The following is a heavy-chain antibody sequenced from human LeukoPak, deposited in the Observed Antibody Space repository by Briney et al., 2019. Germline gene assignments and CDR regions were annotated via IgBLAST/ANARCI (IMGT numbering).Heavy chain of an antibody. CDR2: IKQDGSEK. CDR1: GFTFSSYW. D-gene: IGHD1-26*01. J-gene: IGHJ4*02. V-gene: IGHV3-7*04. Sequence: GGSLRLSCVVSGFTFSSYWMSWARQAPGKGLEWVANIKQDGSEKYYVDSVKGRFTISRDNAKNSLYLQMISLRAEDTAVYYCARGLGDFDNWGQGTLVTVSS. CDR3: ARGLGDFDN.